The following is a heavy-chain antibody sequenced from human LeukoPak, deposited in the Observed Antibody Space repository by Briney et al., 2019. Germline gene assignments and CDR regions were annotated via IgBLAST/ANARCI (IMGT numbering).Heavy chain of an antibody. CDR1: GGSISSGSYY. V-gene: IGHV4-61*02. CDR3: ARVASTSYYDSSGYYYDPLFDY. CDR2: IYTSGST. D-gene: IGHD3-22*01. J-gene: IGHJ4*02. Sequence: SQTLSLTCTVSGGSISSGSYYWSWIRQPAGKGLEWIGRIYTSGSTNYNPSLKSRVTISVDTSKNQFSLKLSSVTAADTAVYYCARVASTSYYDSSGYYYDPLFDYWGQGTLVTVSS.